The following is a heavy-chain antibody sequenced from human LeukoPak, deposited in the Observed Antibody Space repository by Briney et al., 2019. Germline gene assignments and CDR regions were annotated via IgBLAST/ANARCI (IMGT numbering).Heavy chain of an antibody. CDR3: ARHVGSSTFDY. CDR2: INHSGST. D-gene: IGHD6-13*01. CDR1: GGSFSGYY. Sequence: PSETLSLTCAVYGGSFSGYYWSWIRQPPGKGLEWIGEINHSGSTNYNPSLKSRVTISVDTSKNQFSLKLSSVTAADTAVYYCARHVGSSTFDYWGQGTLVTVSS. J-gene: IGHJ4*02. V-gene: IGHV4-34*01.